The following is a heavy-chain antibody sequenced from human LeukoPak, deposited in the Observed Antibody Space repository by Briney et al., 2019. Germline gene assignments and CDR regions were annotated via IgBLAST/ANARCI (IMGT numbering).Heavy chain of an antibody. CDR1: GYTFTSHG. D-gene: IGHD2-2*01. J-gene: IGHJ5*02. CDR2: INPYNGYT. Sequence: ASVKVSCKASGYTFTSHGINWVRQAPGQGLEWMGWINPYNGYTNDAQKLQGRVTMTTDTSTSTAYMELRSLRSDDTAVYYCARGGYCTSTNCRNWFDPWGRGTLVTVSS. V-gene: IGHV1-18*01. CDR3: ARGGYCTSTNCRNWFDP.